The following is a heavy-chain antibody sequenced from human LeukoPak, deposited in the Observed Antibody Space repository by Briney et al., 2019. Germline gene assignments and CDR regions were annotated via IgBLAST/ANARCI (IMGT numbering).Heavy chain of an antibody. CDR3: ARHVKPGKFDP. V-gene: IGHV4-59*08. J-gene: IGHJ5*02. CDR1: GGSISSYY. D-gene: IGHD3-10*01. CDR2: IYYSGST. Sequence: SETLSLTCTVSGGSISSYYWSWIRQPPGKGLEWIGYIYYSGSTNYNPPLKSRVTISVDTSKNQFSLKLSSVTAADTAVYYCARHVKPGKFDPWGQGTLVTVSS.